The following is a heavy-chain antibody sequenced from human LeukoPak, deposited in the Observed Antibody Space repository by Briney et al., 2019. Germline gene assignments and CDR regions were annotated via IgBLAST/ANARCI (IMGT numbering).Heavy chain of an antibody. J-gene: IGHJ4*02. D-gene: IGHD4-11*01. CDR1: GYTFTGYY. CDR2: INPNSGGT. V-gene: IGHV1-2*04. CDR3: ARDYSNSHFDY. Sequence: ASVTVSCKASGYTFTGYYMHWVRQAPGQGLEWMGWINPNSGGTNYAQKFQGWVTMTRDTSISTAYMELSRLRSDDTAVDYCARDYSNSHFDYWGQGTLVTVSS.